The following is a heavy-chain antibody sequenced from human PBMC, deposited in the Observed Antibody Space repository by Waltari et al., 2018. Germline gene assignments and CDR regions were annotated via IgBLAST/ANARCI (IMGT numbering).Heavy chain of an antibody. CDR1: GFTFNTSW. CDR3: TTLARGESGDY. J-gene: IGHJ4*02. CDR2: INPDGSQK. D-gene: IGHD3-10*01. V-gene: IGHV3-7*01. Sequence: EVQLVESGGGLVQPGGSLRLSCAASGFTFNTSWMKWFRQAPGKGLEGVDNINPDGSQKFYVDSVKGRFTLSRDNAQNSLYLQMNNLRAEDTAVYYCTTLARGESGDYWGQGTLVTVSS.